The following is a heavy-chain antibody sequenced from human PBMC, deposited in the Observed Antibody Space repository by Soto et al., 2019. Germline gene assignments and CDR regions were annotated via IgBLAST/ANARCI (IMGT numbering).Heavy chain of an antibody. V-gene: IGHV3-30*18. Sequence: QVQLVASGGGVVQPGRSLRLSFAASGFTFSSYGMHWVRQAPGKGLEWVAVISYDENYKHYADSVKGRFTISRDNSKHTLYLQMNSLRAEYTAVYYCAKADSSGWDYYFDYWGQGTLVTVSS. CDR2: ISYDENYK. CDR3: AKADSSGWDYYFDY. D-gene: IGHD6-19*01. J-gene: IGHJ4*02. CDR1: GFTFSSYG.